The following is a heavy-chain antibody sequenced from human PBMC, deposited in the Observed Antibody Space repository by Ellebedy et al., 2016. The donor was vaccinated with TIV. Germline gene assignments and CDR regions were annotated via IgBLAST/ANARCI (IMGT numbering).Heavy chain of an antibody. CDR3: ARDDVVVVTAIRDYYYYYGMDV. CDR1: GGSISSSNW. CDR2: IYHSGGT. Sequence: SETLSLXCAVSGGSISSSNWWSWVRQPPGKGLEWIGEIYHSGGTNYNPSLKSRVTISVDKSKNQFSLKLSSVTAADTAVYYCARDDVVVVTAIRDYYYYYGMDVWGQGTTVTVSS. D-gene: IGHD2-21*02. J-gene: IGHJ6*02. V-gene: IGHV4-4*02.